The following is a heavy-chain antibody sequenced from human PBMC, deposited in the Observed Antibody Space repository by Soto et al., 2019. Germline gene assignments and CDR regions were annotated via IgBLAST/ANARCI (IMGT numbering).Heavy chain of an antibody. J-gene: IGHJ6*02. CDR1: GYTFTGYY. D-gene: IGHD5-18*01. CDR3: ERDQGERGYSYGLLYYYSVMDV. Sequence: ASVKVSCKASGYTFTGYYMHWVRQAPGQGLEWMGWINPNSGGTNYAQKFQGWVTMTRDTSISTAYMELSRLRSDDTAVYYCERDQGERGYSYGLLYYYSVMDVWGQGTTVTVSS. V-gene: IGHV1-2*04. CDR2: INPNSGGT.